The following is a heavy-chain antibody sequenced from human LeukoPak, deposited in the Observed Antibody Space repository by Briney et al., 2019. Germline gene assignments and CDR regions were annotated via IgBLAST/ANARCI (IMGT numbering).Heavy chain of an antibody. J-gene: IGHJ4*02. CDR2: ISAYNGNT. Sequence: ASVKVSCKASGYTFTSYGISWVRQAPGQGLEWMGWISAYNGNTNYAQKLQGRVTITTDTSTSTAYMELRSLRSDDTAVYYCARVLAGSGSYYNRDRNFDYWGQGTLVTVSS. CDR3: ARVLAGSGSYYNRDRNFDY. CDR1: GYTFTSYG. V-gene: IGHV1-18*01. D-gene: IGHD3-10*01.